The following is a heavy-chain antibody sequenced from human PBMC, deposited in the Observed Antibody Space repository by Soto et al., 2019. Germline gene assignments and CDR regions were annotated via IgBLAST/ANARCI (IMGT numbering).Heavy chain of an antibody. Sequence: SVKVSCKASGGTFSSYAISWVRQAPGQGLEWMGGIIPIFGTANYAQKFQGRVTITADESTSTAYMELSSLRSEDTAVYYCARVLRLYCSGGSCYPGGNWFDPWGQGTLVTVSS. CDR3: ARVLRLYCSGGSCYPGGNWFDP. D-gene: IGHD2-15*01. J-gene: IGHJ5*02. CDR2: IIPIFGTA. V-gene: IGHV1-69*13. CDR1: GGTFSSYA.